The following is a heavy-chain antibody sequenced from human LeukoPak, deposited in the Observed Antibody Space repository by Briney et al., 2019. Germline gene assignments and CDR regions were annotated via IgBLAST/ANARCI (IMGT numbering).Heavy chain of an antibody. CDR3: ARDKGSGPKNDAFDI. D-gene: IGHD5-12*01. V-gene: IGHV4-31*03. CDR2: IYYSGST. J-gene: IGHJ3*02. CDR1: GGSISSDDYC. Sequence: SQTLSLTCSVSGGSISSDDYCWNWIRQHPGKGLEWIGYIYYSGSTYYNPSLKSRVTISVDTSKNQFSLKLSSVTAADTAVYYCARDKGSGPKNDAFDIWGQGTMVTVSS.